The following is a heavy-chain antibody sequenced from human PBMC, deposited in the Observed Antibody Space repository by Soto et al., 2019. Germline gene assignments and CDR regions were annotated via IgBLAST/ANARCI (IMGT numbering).Heavy chain of an antibody. J-gene: IGHJ4*02. CDR1: GGCLSSNSYY. CDR2: IYYSGST. Sequence: SETLSLTCTVSGGCLSSNSYYWGWIRQPPGKGLEWIGSIYYSGSTYYNPSLKSRVTISVDTSKNQFSLKLSSVTAADTAVYYCARQVGRVSSWSGLDYWGQGTLVTVSS. D-gene: IGHD6-13*01. V-gene: IGHV4-39*01. CDR3: ARQVGRVSSWSGLDY.